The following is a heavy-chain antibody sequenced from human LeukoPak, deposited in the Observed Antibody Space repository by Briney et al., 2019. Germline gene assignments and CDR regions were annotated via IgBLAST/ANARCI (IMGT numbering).Heavy chain of an antibody. CDR2: INHSGST. V-gene: IGHV4-34*01. D-gene: IGHD1-20*01. CDR3: AREPWQHYNWNDEGDY. CDR1: GGSFSGYY. Sequence: SETLSLTCAVYGGSFSGYYWSWIRQPPEKGLEWIGEINHSGSTNYNPSLKSRVTISVDTSKNQFSLKLSSVTAADTAVYYCAREPWQHYNWNDEGDYWGQGTLVTVSS. J-gene: IGHJ4*02.